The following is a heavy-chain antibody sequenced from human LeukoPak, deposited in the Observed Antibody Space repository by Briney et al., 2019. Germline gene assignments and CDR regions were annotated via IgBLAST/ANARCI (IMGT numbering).Heavy chain of an antibody. Sequence: GGSLRLSCSASGFTFSSYGMHWVRQAPGKGLEWVEVISYDGSNNYYADSMKGRFTISRDNSKNTLYLQVNSLRTEDTAVYYCAKDLENGYKHGADYWGQGTLVTVSS. CDR3: AKDLENGYKHGADY. CDR1: GFTFSSYG. J-gene: IGHJ4*02. D-gene: IGHD5-24*01. CDR2: ISYDGSNN. V-gene: IGHV3-30*18.